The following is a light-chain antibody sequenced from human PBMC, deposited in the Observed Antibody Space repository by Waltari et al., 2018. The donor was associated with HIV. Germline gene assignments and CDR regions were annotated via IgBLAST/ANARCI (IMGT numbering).Light chain of an antibody. CDR3: QSYDSSLRGIL. Sequence: QSVLTQPPSVSGAPGQGVTISCTGSSSNIGAGFEVHWYQQLPGTAPKLLVYDNTNRPSGVPDRFSGSKSGTSASLGITGLQSEDEADYYCQSYDSSLRGILFGGGTKLTVL. CDR1: SSNIGAGFE. J-gene: IGLJ2*01. V-gene: IGLV1-40*01. CDR2: DNT.